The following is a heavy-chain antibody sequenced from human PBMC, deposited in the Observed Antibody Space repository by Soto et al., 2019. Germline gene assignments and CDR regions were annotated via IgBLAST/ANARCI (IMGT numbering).Heavy chain of an antibody. D-gene: IGHD2-15*01. Sequence: EVQVLESGGGLVQPGGSLRLSCTASGFTFSGYAMSWVRQAPGKGLEWVSAISGSGTSTYYADSVTGRFTISRDNSKNILYLRMNSLRAEDTAGFHCAKASGVTSPRYWYFDLWGRGTLVTVSS. CDR3: AKASGVTSPRYWYFDL. CDR1: GFTFSGYA. CDR2: ISGSGTST. V-gene: IGHV3-23*01. J-gene: IGHJ2*01.